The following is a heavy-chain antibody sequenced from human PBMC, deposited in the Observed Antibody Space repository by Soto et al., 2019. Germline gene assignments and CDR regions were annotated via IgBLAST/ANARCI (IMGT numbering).Heavy chain of an antibody. CDR1: GFTFSSYG. CDR3: AKVLVAFRGPDNLDY. D-gene: IGHD2-21*01. CDR2: VSYDGSLA. J-gene: IGHJ4*02. Sequence: QVQLVESGGGVVQPGRSLRLSCAASGFTFSSYGMHWVRQAPGKGLEWVAVVSYDGSLAHYADSMKGRFTISRDNSKTTLYLEMNSLRAEDTAVYYCAKVLVAFRGPDNLDYWGQGTLVTLSS. V-gene: IGHV3-30*18.